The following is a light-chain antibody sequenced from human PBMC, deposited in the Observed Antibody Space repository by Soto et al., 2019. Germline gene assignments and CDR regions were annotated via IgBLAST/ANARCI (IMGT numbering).Light chain of an antibody. Sequence: QSVPTQPASVSGSLGQSITISCTGTTRDIAGYNYISWCQQLPGKAPKLMIYQVTIRPSGISNRFSGSKSGNTASLTISGLQAEDEADYYCTSFSSSTSLYVFGTGTKV. J-gene: IGLJ1*01. CDR2: QVT. CDR3: TSFSSSTSLYV. CDR1: TRDIAGYNY. V-gene: IGLV2-14*01.